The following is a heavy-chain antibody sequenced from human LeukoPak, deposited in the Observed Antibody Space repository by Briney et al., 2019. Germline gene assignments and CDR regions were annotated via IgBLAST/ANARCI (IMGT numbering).Heavy chain of an antibody. CDR2: ISHDGSNK. J-gene: IGHJ4*02. Sequence: LSLTCAVSGGSISSSNWYSWVRQPPGKGLEWVAVISHDGSNKYYADSVKGRFTISRDNSKNTLYLQMNSLSAEDTAVYYCAKDRRGYCSGGSCYYNFDYWGQGTLVTVSA. V-gene: IGHV3-30*18. D-gene: IGHD2-15*01. CDR1: GGSISSSN. CDR3: AKDRRGYCSGGSCYYNFDY.